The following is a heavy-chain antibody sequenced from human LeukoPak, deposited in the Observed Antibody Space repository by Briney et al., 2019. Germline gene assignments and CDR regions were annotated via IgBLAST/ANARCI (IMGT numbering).Heavy chain of an antibody. D-gene: IGHD1-26*01. V-gene: IGHV3-30*01. CDR1: GFTFSHYA. CDR2: ISYDGSHQ. J-gene: IGHJ4*02. CDR3: ARARNGTLKY. Sequence: RSLRLFCAASGFTFSHYAMHWVRQAPGKGLEWVAVISYDGSHQYSADSVKGRLTISRDNSRHTLYLQMNSLRPEDTAVYYCARARNGTLKYWGQGTLVTVSS.